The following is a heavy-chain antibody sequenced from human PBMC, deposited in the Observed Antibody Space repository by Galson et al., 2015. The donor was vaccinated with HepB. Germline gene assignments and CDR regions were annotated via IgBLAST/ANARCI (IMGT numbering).Heavy chain of an antibody. V-gene: IGHV1-18*01. CDR2: ISAYNGKT. CDR3: ARDTYYGVVIAHDAFDI. D-gene: IGHD3-3*01. Sequence: SVKVSCTASGYTFNTYGIRWVRQAPGQGLEWMGWISAYNGKTNYTQEVQGRVTMTTDTSTSTAYLELRSLRSDDTAVYYCARDTYYGVVIAHDAFDIWGQGTMVTVSS. CDR1: GYTFNTYG. J-gene: IGHJ3*02.